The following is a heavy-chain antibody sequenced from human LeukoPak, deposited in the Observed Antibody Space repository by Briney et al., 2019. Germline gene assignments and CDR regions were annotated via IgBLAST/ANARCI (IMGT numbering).Heavy chain of an antibody. J-gene: IGHJ4*02. CDR3: ARATSVAGTGY. V-gene: IGHV3-30*14. Sequence: TGRSLRLSCVASGFAFSNYAMHWVRQAPGKGLEWVAFVSYDGTNKYYADSVKGRFTISRDNSKNTLYLQMNSLRAEDTAVYYCARATSVAGTGYWGQGTLVTVSS. CDR2: VSYDGTNK. CDR1: GFAFSNYA. D-gene: IGHD6-19*01.